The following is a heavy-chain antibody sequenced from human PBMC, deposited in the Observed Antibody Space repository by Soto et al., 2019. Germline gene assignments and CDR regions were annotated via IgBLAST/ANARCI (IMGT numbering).Heavy chain of an antibody. J-gene: IGHJ4*02. CDR3: ARSRSNYYDSRGYYYSTFDY. V-gene: IGHV1-69*12. Sequence: QVQLVQSGAEVKKPGSSVKVSCKTSGGTFSSYAISWVRQAPGQGLEWMGGIIPIFGTANYAQKFQGRVTITADESTSTAYMELSSLRSEDPAVYYCARSRSNYYDSRGYYYSTFDYWGQGTLVTVSS. CDR2: IIPIFGTA. CDR1: GGTFSSYA. D-gene: IGHD3-22*01.